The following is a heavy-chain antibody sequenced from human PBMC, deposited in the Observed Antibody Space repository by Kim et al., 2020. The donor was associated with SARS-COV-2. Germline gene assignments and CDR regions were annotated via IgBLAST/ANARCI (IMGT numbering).Heavy chain of an antibody. J-gene: IGHJ6*03. CDR3: ATVGAATGTNYYMDV. V-gene: IGHV3-30*04. D-gene: IGHD1-1*01. Sequence: DSVKARFTISRDNSKHTLYLQMHSLRAEDTAVYYCATVGAATGTNYYMDVWGKGTTVTVSS.